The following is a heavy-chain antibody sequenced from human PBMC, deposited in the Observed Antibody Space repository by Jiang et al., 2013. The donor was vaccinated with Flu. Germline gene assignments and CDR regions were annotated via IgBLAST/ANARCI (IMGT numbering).Heavy chain of an antibody. J-gene: IGHJ5*02. CDR1: GYTFTSYA. CDR2: INAGNGNT. V-gene: IGHV1-3*01. CDR3: ARSRITMVRGVIENWFDP. D-gene: IGHD3-10*01. Sequence: QSGAEVKKPGASVKVSCKASGYTFTSYAMHWVRQAPGQRLEWMGWINAGNGNTKYSQKFQGRVTITRDTSASTAYMELSSLRSEDTAVYYCARSRITMVRGVIENWFDPWGQGTLVTVSS.